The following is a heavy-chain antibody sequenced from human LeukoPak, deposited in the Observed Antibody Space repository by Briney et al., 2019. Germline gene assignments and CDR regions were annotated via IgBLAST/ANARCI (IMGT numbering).Heavy chain of an antibody. CDR3: AKSLLTTASGTGRAFDI. CDR2: ISASGDVT. D-gene: IGHD1-26*01. CDR1: GFTFNNYA. J-gene: IGHJ3*02. Sequence: GGSLRLSCAASGFTFNNYAMGWVRRAPGKGLEWVSGISASGDVTFHADPLKGRFTISRDNSKNTLYLQMDSLRAEDTAKYYCAKSLLTTASGTGRAFDIWGQGTMVTVSA. V-gene: IGHV3-23*01.